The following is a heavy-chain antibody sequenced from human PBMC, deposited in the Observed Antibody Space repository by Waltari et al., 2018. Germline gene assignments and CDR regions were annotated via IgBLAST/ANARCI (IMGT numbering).Heavy chain of an antibody. J-gene: IGHJ4*02. CDR1: GYTFTNSY. CDR3: ASVLGGSYYGAVSY. CDR2: INPNSGGT. D-gene: IGHD1-26*01. V-gene: IGHV1-2*02. Sequence: QVQVVQSGAEVRKPGASVKVSCKASGYTFTNSYMHWVRQAPGQGLEWMGWINPNSGGTNYAQQFQGRVTMTRDTSINTAYMELSSLRSDDTAVYFCASVLGGSYYGAVSYWGQGTLVTVSS.